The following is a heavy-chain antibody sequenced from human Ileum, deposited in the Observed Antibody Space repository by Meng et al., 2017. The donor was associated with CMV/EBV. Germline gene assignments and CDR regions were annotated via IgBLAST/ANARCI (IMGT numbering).Heavy chain of an antibody. D-gene: IGHD1-14*01. CDR3: ARENNGPEEY. J-gene: IGHJ4*01. Sequence: LSCAASGFGFSYYWMHWVRQAPGKGLVWVSRINSDGTFTKYADSVKGRCTISRDNAKNMLYLEINSLRAEDTAVYYCARENNGPEEYWGQGTLVTVLL. CDR1: GFGFSYYW. V-gene: IGHV3-74*01. CDR2: INSDGTFT.